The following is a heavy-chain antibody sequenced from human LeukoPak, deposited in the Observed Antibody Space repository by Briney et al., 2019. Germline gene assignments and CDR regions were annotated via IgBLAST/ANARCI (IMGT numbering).Heavy chain of an antibody. CDR3: AKSDYYESSGYYYGSDY. Sequence: PGGSLRLSCAASGFTFSSYAMTWVRQAPGKGLEWVSGISGSGGSTYYADSVKGRFTISRDNSKNTLYVQMNSLRAEDSAVYYCAKSDYYESSGYYYGSDYWGQGTLVTVSS. D-gene: IGHD3-22*01. J-gene: IGHJ4*02. CDR2: ISGSGGST. CDR1: GFTFSSYA. V-gene: IGHV3-23*01.